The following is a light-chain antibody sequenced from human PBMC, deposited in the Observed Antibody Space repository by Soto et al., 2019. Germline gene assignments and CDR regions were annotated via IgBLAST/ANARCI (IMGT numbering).Light chain of an antibody. CDR3: SSYTSSSTFYV. CDR2: DAS. J-gene: IGLJ1*01. Sequence: QSVLTQPASVSGSPGQSITISCTGTSSDVGGYNYVSWYQQHPGKAPKLMIYDASNRPSGVSNRFSGSKSGNTASLTISGLQAEDEADYYCSSYTSSSTFYVFGTGTKLTVL. CDR1: SSDVGGYNY. V-gene: IGLV2-14*01.